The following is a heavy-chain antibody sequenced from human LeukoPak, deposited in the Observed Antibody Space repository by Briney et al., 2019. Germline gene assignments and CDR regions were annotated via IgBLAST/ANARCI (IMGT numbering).Heavy chain of an antibody. CDR3: ARGYEDSSGYLDY. J-gene: IGHJ4*02. CDR1: GFTFSSYS. CDR2: ISSSSSYI. V-gene: IGHV3-21*01. Sequence: PGGSPRLSCAASGFTFSSYSMNWVRQAPGKGLEWVSSISSSSSYIYYADSVKGRFTISRDNAKNSLYLQMNSLRAEDTAVYYCARGYEDSSGYLDYWGQGTLVTVSS. D-gene: IGHD3-22*01.